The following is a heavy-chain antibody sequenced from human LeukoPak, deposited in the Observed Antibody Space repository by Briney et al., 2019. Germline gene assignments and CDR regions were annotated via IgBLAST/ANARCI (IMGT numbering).Heavy chain of an antibody. Sequence: SETLSLTCAVYGGSFSGYYWSWIRQPPGKGLEWIGEINHSGSTNYNPSLKSRVTISVDTSKNQFSLKLNSVTAADTAVYYCANPTRWDDAFDIWGQGTMVTVSS. J-gene: IGHJ3*02. CDR3: ANPTRWDDAFDI. CDR1: GGSFSGYY. D-gene: IGHD1-26*01. V-gene: IGHV4-34*01. CDR2: INHSGST.